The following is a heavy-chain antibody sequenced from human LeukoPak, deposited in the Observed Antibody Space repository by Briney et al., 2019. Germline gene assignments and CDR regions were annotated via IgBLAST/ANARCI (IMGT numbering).Heavy chain of an antibody. CDR3: AREIWQQLVFGFDY. CDR1: GYTFTGYY. Sequence: ASVKVSCKASGYTFTGYYMHWVRQAPGQGLEWMGWINPNSGGTNYAQKFQGRVTMTRDTSISTAYMELSRLRSDDTAVYYRAREIWQQLVFGFDYWGQGTLVTVSS. J-gene: IGHJ4*02. CDR2: INPNSGGT. V-gene: IGHV1-2*02. D-gene: IGHD6-13*01.